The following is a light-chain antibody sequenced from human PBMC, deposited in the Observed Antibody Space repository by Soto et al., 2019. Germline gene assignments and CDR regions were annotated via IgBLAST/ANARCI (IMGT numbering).Light chain of an antibody. V-gene: IGLV1-44*01. J-gene: IGLJ1*01. CDR3: AAWDDSLNGYV. CDR1: SSNIGTNT. Sequence: QSVLTQSPSASGTPGQRVTISCSGGSSNIGTNTVNWYQQLPGTAPKLLIYGDNQRPSGVPDRFSGSKSGTSASLAISGLQSEDEADYYCAAWDDSLNGYVFAAGTKVTVL. CDR2: GDN.